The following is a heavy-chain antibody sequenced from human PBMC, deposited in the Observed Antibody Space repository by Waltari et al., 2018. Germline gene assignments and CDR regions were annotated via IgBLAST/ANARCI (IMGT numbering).Heavy chain of an antibody. CDR3: ARGRVLRFLEWSPVGYYFDY. Sequence: QVQLVQSGAEVKKPGASVKVSCKASGYTFTSYVLSWVRQATGQGLGWMGWMNPNSGNAGYAQKFQDRVSMTKNNSISRAYMELSSRRSEDTALYYCARGRVLRFLEWSPVGYYFDYWGQGTLVTVSS. CDR1: GYTFTSYV. V-gene: IGHV1-8*02. CDR2: MNPNSGNA. J-gene: IGHJ4*02. D-gene: IGHD3-3*01.